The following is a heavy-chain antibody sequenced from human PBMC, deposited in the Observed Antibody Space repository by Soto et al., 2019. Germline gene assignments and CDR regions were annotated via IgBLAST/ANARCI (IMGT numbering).Heavy chain of an antibody. CDR2: IYYSGST. V-gene: IGHV4-59*01. D-gene: IGHD2-15*01. CDR3: ARRYCSGGSCSVDY. J-gene: IGHJ4*02. CDR1: GGFISSYY. Sequence: QVQLQESGPGLVMPSETLSLTCTVSGGFISSYYWSWIRQPPGKGLEWIGYIYYSGSTNYNPSLKRRVTISVDTSKNQFSLKLCSVTAADTAVYYCARRYCSGGSCSVDYWCQGTLVTVSS.